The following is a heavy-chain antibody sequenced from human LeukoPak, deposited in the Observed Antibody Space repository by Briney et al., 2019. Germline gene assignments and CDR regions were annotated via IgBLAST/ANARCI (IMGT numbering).Heavy chain of an antibody. V-gene: IGHV3-21*01. CDR1: GFTFSDYT. J-gene: IGHJ4*02. CDR3: ARVQGSPY. Sequence: GGSLRLSCAASGFTFSDYTLNWVRQPPGMGLEWVSSITGDSTYIYYADSVKGRFTVSRDNAKNSLYLHINSLRAEDTAVYYCARVQGSPYWGQGTLVTVSS. CDR2: ITGDSTYI.